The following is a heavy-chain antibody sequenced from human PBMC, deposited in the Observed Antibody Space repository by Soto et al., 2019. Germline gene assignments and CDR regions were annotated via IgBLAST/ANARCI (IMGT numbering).Heavy chain of an antibody. J-gene: IGHJ6*02. CDR2: IWYDGSNK. CDR1: GFTFSSYG. Sequence: QVQLVESGGGVVQPGRSLRLSCAASGFTFSSYGMHWVRQAPGKGLEWVAVIWYDGSNKYYADYVKGRFTISRDNSKNTLYLQMNSLRAEDTAVYYCARSPGDQLLSGYYYGMDVWGQGTTVTVSS. CDR3: ARSPGDQLLSGYYYGMDV. D-gene: IGHD2-2*01. V-gene: IGHV3-33*01.